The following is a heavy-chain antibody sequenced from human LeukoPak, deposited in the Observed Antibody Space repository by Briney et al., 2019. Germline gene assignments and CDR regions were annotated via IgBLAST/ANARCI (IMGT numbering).Heavy chain of an antibody. D-gene: IGHD3-22*01. Sequence: PGGSLRLSCAASGFTFSSYAMSWVRQAPGKGLEWVSAISDSGGSTYYADSVKGRFTISRDNSKNTLYLQMNSLRAEDTAVYYCAKTYYYDSSSYPDAFDIWGQGTMVTVSS. CDR2: ISDSGGST. V-gene: IGHV3-23*01. CDR3: AKTYYYDSSSYPDAFDI. CDR1: GFTFSSYA. J-gene: IGHJ3*02.